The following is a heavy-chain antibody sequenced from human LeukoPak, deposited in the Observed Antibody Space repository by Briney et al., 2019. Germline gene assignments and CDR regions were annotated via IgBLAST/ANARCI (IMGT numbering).Heavy chain of an antibody. CDR2: IYYSGST. J-gene: IGHJ6*03. CDR3: ARGCGGDCYYYYYYMDV. V-gene: IGHV4-59*11. Sequence: KPSETLSLTCTVSGGSISSHYWSWIRQPPGKGLEWIGYIYYSGSTNYNPSLKSRVTISVDTSKNQFSLKLSSVTAADTAVCYCARGCGGDCYYYYYYMDVWGKGTTVTVSS. D-gene: IGHD2-21*02. CDR1: GGSISSHY.